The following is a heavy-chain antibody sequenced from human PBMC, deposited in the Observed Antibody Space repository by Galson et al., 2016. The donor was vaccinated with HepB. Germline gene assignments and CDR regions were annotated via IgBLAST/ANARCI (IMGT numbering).Heavy chain of an antibody. CDR1: GFTFNNFV. CDR2: ISYDGTYK. V-gene: IGHV3-30*03. J-gene: IGHJ4*02. D-gene: IGHD5-12*01. Sequence: SLRLSCAVSGFTFNNFVMHWVRQAPGKGLEGVAVISYDGTYKYYADSVKGRLTISRDNSKKTLYLQMNSLRAEDTAVYYCATPGESSGYDFGYWGQGTLVTVSS. CDR3: ATPGESSGYDFGY.